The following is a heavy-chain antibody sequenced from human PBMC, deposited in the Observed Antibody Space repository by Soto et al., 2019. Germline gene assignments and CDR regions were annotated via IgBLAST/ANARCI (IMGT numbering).Heavy chain of an antibody. Sequence: EVQLLESGGGLVQPGGSLRLSCVGSGFTFINYAMNWVRQTPGQGLEWVSTISGGGDRAFDADTVKGRFTISRDNSKNTVNLQMNSLRADDTAVYYCSRKVLGSTSRPDWWYFDLWGRGTLVTVSS. J-gene: IGHJ2*01. D-gene: IGHD2-2*01. V-gene: IGHV3-23*01. CDR2: ISGGGDRA. CDR3: SRKVLGSTSRPDWWYFDL. CDR1: GFTFINYA.